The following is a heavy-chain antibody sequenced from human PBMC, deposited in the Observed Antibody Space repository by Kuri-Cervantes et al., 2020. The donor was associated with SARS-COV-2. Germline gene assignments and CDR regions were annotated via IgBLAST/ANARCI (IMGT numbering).Heavy chain of an antibody. CDR3: ARDLGPFSGPYDSTFDY. J-gene: IGHJ4*01. V-gene: IGHV3-66*01. CDR2: IYSGGST. Sequence: GGSLRLSCAASGFTVSSNYMSWVRQAPGKGLEWVSVIYSGGSTYYADSVKGRFTISRDNSKNTLYLQTNSLRAEDTAVYYCARDLGPFSGPYDSTFDYWGQGTLVTVSS. CDR1: GFTVSSNY. D-gene: IGHD5-12*01.